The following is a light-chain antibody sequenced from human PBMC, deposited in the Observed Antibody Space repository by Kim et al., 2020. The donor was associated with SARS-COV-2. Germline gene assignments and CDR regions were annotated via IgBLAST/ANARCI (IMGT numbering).Light chain of an antibody. CDR3: QQYDTKRT. CDR1: QSVDNW. CDR2: DAS. Sequence: DIQVTQSPSTVSASVGDRVTITCRASQSVDNWVAWYQQKSGKAPKLLIFDASTLESGVPSRFSGSGSGTEFTLTISRLDPDDFATYYCQQYDTKRTFGQGTQVDIK. V-gene: IGKV1-5*01. J-gene: IGKJ1*01.